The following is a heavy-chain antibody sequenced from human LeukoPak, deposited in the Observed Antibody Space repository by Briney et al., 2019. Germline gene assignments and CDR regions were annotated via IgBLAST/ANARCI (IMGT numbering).Heavy chain of an antibody. Sequence: SETLPLTCTVSGDSLGDDYWSWIRQSPEKGLEWIGYISYSGSTNYNPALKSRVTISVNPSKNQFSLRLTSVTAADTAVFYCARGPRRDHDDFYYYIDVWGKGTTVTVSS. V-gene: IGHV4-59*01. D-gene: IGHD1-1*01. CDR3: ARGPRRDHDDFYYYIDV. CDR1: GDSLGDDY. CDR2: ISYSGST. J-gene: IGHJ6*03.